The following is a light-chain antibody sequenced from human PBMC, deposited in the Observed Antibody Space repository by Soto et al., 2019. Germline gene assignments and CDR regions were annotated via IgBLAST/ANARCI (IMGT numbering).Light chain of an antibody. V-gene: IGLV3-1*01. CDR3: QAWDSSTVV. J-gene: IGLJ3*02. CDR1: ELGDKY. Sequence: SSELSQAPAVSVSAGQTASITCSGNELGDKYVSWYQMKPGQSPVLVISHNIKRPSGIPERFSGSNSGNTATLTISGTQAMDDADYYCQAWDSSTVVFGGGTKVTVL. CDR2: HNI.